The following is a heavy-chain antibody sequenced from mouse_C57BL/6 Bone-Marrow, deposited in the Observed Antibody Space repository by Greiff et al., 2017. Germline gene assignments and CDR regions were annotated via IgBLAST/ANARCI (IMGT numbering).Heavy chain of an antibody. J-gene: IGHJ2*01. D-gene: IGHD2-14*01. V-gene: IGHV5-9*04. Sequence: EVQRLESGGGLVKPGASLKLSCAASGFTFTSYTMSWVRRPPAKSLEWVATISGGGGNTYYPDCVKGRFTISRENAKNTVCLQLISLRSEDTAVYYCARYDEGEDFDYWGQGTTLTVSS. CDR1: GFTFTSYT. CDR3: ARYDEGEDFDY. CDR2: ISGGGGNT.